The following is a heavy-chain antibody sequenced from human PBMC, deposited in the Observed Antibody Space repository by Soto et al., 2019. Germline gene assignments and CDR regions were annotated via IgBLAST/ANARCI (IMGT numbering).Heavy chain of an antibody. CDR1: GYTFTGYY. CDR2: INPNSGGT. CDR3: ARDGTYSSGWYFDY. Sequence: ASVKVSCKASGYTFTGYYMHWVRQAPGQGLEWMGWINPNSGGTNYAQKFQGWVTMTRDTSISTAYMELSRLRSDDTAVYYCARDGTYSSGWYFDYWGQGTLVTVSP. V-gene: IGHV1-2*04. D-gene: IGHD6-19*01. J-gene: IGHJ4*02.